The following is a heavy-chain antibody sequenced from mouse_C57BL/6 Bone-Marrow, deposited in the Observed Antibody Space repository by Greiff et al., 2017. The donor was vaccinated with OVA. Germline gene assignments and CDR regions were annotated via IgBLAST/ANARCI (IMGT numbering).Heavy chain of an antibody. V-gene: IGHV14-1*01. CDR1: GFNIKDYY. CDR3: PIYDGSFAY. Sequence: EVQLQQSGAELVRPGASVKLSCPASGFNIKDYYMHWVKQRPEQGLEWIGRIDPEDGDPEYAPKFQGKATMTADTSSNTAYLQLSSLTSEDTAVYYVPIYDGSFAYWGQGTLVTVSA. CDR2: IDPEDGDP. D-gene: IGHD2-3*01. J-gene: IGHJ3*01.